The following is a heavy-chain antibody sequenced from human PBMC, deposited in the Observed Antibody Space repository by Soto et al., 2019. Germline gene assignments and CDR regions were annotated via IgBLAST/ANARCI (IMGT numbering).Heavy chain of an antibody. CDR3: ARHLRGGRIAAAGTLNPLKYPYYMDV. CDR2: IYYSGST. D-gene: IGHD6-13*01. J-gene: IGHJ6*03. V-gene: IGHV4-59*08. CDR1: GGSISSYY. Sequence: SETLSLTCTVSGGSISSYYWSWIRQPPGKGLEWIGYIYYSGSTNYNPSLKSRVTISVDTSKNQFSLKLSSVTAADTAVYYCARHLRGGRIAAAGTLNPLKYPYYMDVWGKGPTVTVSS.